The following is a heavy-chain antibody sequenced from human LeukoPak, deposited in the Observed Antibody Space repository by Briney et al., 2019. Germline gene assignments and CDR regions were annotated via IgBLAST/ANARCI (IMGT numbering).Heavy chain of an antibody. V-gene: IGHV3-13*01. CDR3: ARAVAGRSYWHFDL. CDR2: TASTGDT. Sequence: GGSLRLSCAASGFSFSSYDMHWVRQAAGKGLEWVSATASTGDTYYPDSVKGRFTISRDNAKNSLYLQMNSLTAGDTAVYYCARAVAGRSYWHFDLWGRGTLVTVSS. CDR1: GFSFSSYD. D-gene: IGHD6-19*01. J-gene: IGHJ2*01.